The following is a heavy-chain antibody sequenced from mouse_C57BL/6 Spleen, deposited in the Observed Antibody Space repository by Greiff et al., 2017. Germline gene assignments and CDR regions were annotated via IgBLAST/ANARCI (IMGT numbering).Heavy chain of an antibody. CDR3: ERPYDGFCDY. CDR1: GFTFSDYG. CDR2: ISSGGSTI. Sequence: EVKLVESGGGLVKPGGSLKLSCAASGFTFSDYGMHWVRQAPEKGLEWVAYISSGGSTIYDADTVKGRFTISRDNAKNTLFLKMTSLRSEDTAMYYCERPYDGFCDYWGQGTTLTVSS. J-gene: IGHJ2*01. D-gene: IGHD2-9*01. V-gene: IGHV5-17*01.